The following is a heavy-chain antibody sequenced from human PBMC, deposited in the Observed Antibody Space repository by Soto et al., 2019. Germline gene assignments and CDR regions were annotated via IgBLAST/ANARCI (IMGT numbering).Heavy chain of an antibody. CDR2: IYYSGST. CDR1: GGSISSSSYY. Sequence: SETLSLTCTVSGGSISSSSYYWGWIRQPPGKGLEWIGSIYYSGSTYYNPSLKSRVTISVDTSKNQFSLKLSSVTAADTAVYYCARTIRFLEWPQGYYYYMDVWGKGTTVTVSS. V-gene: IGHV4-39*01. J-gene: IGHJ6*03. D-gene: IGHD3-3*01. CDR3: ARTIRFLEWPQGYYYYMDV.